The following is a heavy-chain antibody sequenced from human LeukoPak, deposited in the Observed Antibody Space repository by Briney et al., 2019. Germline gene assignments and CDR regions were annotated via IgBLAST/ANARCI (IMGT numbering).Heavy chain of an antibody. V-gene: IGHV3-23*01. CDR2: ISGSGGST. CDR1: GFTFSSYA. J-gene: IGHJ4*02. Sequence: GGSLRLSCAASGFTFSSYAMSWVHQAPGKGLEWVSAISGSGGSTYYADSVKGRFTISRDNSKNTLYLQMNSLRAEDTAVYYCARGPLSGWYGFDYWGQGTLVTVSS. D-gene: IGHD6-19*01. CDR3: ARGPLSGWYGFDY.